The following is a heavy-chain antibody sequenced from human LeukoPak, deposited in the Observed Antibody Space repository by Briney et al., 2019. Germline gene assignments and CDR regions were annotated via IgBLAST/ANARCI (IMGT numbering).Heavy chain of an antibody. J-gene: IGHJ3*02. D-gene: IGHD3-22*01. CDR2: IKSKTDGGTT. CDR3: TTITYYYDSSGYAYDAFDI. Sequence: GGSLRLSCAASGFTFSNAWMSWVRQAPGKGLEWVGRIKSKTDGGTTDYAAPVKGRFTISRDDSKNTLYLQMNSLKTEDTAVYYCTTITYYYDSSGYAYDAFDIWGQGTMVTVSS. CDR1: GFTFSNAW. V-gene: IGHV3-15*01.